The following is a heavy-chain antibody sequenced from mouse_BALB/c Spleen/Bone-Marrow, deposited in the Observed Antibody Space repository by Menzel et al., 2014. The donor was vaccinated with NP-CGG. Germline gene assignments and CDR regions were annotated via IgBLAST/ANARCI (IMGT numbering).Heavy chain of an antibody. V-gene: IGHV3-2*02. CDR2: ISSSGRT. CDR1: GYSITSGFA. J-gene: IGHJ2*01. CDR3: ARSGNFFDY. Sequence: EVKLVESGPGLVKPSQSLSLTCTVTGYSITSGFAWNWIRQFPGNNLEWMGYISSSGRTSYHPSLKGRISITRDTSKNQIFLQLNSVTTEDTATYYCARSGNFFDYWGQGTTLTVSS. D-gene: IGHD1-3*01.